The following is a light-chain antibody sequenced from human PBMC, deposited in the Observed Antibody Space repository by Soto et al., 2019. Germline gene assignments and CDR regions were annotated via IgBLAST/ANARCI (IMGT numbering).Light chain of an antibody. CDR2: EVS. CDR1: SSDVGRYNL. CDR3: SSYAGSSNV. Sequence: QSALTQPASVSGSPGQSLSISCTGASSDVGRYNLVSWYQQHPGKAPKLMLYEVSKRPSGVPDRFSGSKSGNTASLTVSGLQAEDEADYYCSSYAGSSNVLGTGTKVTVL. V-gene: IGLV2-8*01. J-gene: IGLJ1*01.